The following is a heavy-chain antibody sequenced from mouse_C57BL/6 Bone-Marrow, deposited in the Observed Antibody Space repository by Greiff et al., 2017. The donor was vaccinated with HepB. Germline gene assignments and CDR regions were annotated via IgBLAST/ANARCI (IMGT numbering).Heavy chain of an antibody. V-gene: IGHV1-19*01. CDR2: INPYNGGT. CDR3: ARDPFAY. CDR1: GYTFTDYY. Sequence: VQLKESGPVLVKPGASVKMSCKASGYTFTDYYLNWVKQSHGKSLEWIGVINPYNGGTSYNQKFKGKATLTVDKSSSPAYMELNSLTSEDSAVYYCARDPFAYWGQGTLVTVSA. J-gene: IGHJ3*01.